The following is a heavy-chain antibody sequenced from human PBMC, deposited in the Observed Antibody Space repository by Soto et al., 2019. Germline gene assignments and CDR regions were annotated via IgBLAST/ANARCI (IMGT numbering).Heavy chain of an antibody. Sequence: EVQLLESGGGLVQPGESLRLSCAASGFTFSSYALTWVRQSPGKGLEWVSSISGSGDYTYFADSVKGRFTLSRDNSMYTLDLQMNSLFVEEMAIYSAANDSLSHPPGWFYPWGQGTLVTVSS. CDR3: ANDSLSHPPGWFYP. V-gene: IGHV3-23*01. D-gene: IGHD2-2*01. CDR2: ISGSGDYT. J-gene: IGHJ5*02. CDR1: GFTFSSYA.